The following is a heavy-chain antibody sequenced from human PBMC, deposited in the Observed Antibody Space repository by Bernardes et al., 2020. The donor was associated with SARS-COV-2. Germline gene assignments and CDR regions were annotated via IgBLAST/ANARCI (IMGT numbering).Heavy chain of an antibody. J-gene: IGHJ6*02. D-gene: IGHD3-3*01. CDR2: ISSSGSTI. CDR3: ARDPLPSITIFGVVRYGMDV. Sequence: GSLRLSCAASGFTFSDYYMNWIRQAPGTGLEWVSYISSSGSTIYYADSVKGRFTISRDNAKNSLYLQMNSLRAEDTAVYYCARDPLPSITIFGVVRYGMDVWGQGTTVTVSS. CDR1: GFTFSDYY. V-gene: IGHV3-11*01.